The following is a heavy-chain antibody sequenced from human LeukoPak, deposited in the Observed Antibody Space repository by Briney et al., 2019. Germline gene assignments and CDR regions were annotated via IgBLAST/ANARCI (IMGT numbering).Heavy chain of an antibody. CDR3: VRRYYGGYWGMDV. J-gene: IGHJ6*04. D-gene: IGHD4-23*01. V-gene: IGHV3-48*03. CDR1: GFTFSSYE. Sequence: GGSLRLSCAASGFTFSSYEMNWVRQAPGKGLEWVSYISTAGDVIYYADSVKGRFTISRDNAKSSLYLQIKSLRVDDTALYFCVRRYYGGYWGMDVWGKGTTVTVSS. CDR2: ISTAGDVI.